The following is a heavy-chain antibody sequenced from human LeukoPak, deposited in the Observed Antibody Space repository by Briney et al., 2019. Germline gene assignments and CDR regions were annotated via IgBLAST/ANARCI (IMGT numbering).Heavy chain of an antibody. Sequence: GGSLRLPCAASGFTFSDYYMSWIRQAPGKGLEWVSYISSSGSTIYYADSVKGRFTISRDNAKNSLYLQMNSLRAEDTAVYYCARVVAARERWFDPWGQGTLVTVSS. CDR3: ARVVAARERWFDP. J-gene: IGHJ5*02. CDR1: GFTFSDYY. CDR2: ISSSGSTI. V-gene: IGHV3-11*01. D-gene: IGHD6-13*01.